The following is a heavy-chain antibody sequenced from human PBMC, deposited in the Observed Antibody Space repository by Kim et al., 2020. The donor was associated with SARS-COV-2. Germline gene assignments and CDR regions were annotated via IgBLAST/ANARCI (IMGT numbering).Heavy chain of an antibody. CDR3: GRGSYVDY. CDR2: SSYT. V-gene: IGHV3-11*03. Sequence: SSYTNYADFVKGRFTISRDNSKNSLYLQMNSLRAEDTAVYYCGRGSYVDYWGQGTRVTVSS. D-gene: IGHD1-26*01. J-gene: IGHJ4*02.